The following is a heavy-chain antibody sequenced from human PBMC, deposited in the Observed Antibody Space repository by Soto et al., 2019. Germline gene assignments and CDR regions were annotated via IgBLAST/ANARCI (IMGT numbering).Heavy chain of an antibody. CDR3: ARDASSSSWYGMDV. CDR1: VDSVSSNVAT. V-gene: IGHV6-1*01. CDR2: TYYRSKWYY. J-gene: IGHJ6*02. D-gene: IGHD2-2*01. Sequence: QVQLQQSGPGLVKPSQTLSLTCAISVDSVSSNVATWNWLRQSPSRGLEWLGRTYYRSKWYYDYAVSVKSRIHVNPDTSKNQCSLQLNSVTPEDTAVYYGARDASSSSWYGMDVWGQGTTVTVSS.